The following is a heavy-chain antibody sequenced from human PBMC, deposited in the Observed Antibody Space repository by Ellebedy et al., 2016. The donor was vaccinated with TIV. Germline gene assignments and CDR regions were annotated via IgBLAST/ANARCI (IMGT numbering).Heavy chain of an antibody. Sequence: GESLKISCEASGYKFVDYWLAWVRQVPGKGPEWMGIIYPGDSDVRYSPSFRGQVTISADKSISTAYLQWSSLKASDTAMYYCARRYYYGSGTIYGMDVWGQGTTVTVSS. CDR1: GYKFVDYW. D-gene: IGHD3-10*01. CDR3: ARRYYYGSGTIYGMDV. J-gene: IGHJ6*02. CDR2: IYPGDSDV. V-gene: IGHV5-51*01.